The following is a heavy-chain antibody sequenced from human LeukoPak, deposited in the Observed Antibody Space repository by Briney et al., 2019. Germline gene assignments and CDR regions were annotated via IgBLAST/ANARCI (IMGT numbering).Heavy chain of an antibody. CDR2: IIPIFGTA. CDR3: ESXYXXSTSCYLGYFDY. V-gene: IGHV1-69*13. J-gene: IGHJ4*02. CDR1: GGTFSSYA. D-gene: IGHD2-2*01. Sequence: VKVXXXASGGTFSSYAISWVRQAPGQGLEWMGGIIPIFGTANYAQKFQGRVTITADESTSTAYMELSSLRSEDTAGYYCESXYXXSTSCYLGYFDYWGQGTLVTVSS.